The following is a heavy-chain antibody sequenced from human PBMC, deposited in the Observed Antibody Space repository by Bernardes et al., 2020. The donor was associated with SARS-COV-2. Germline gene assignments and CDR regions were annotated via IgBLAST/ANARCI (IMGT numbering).Heavy chain of an antibody. CDR3: ARAGGYCSGGSCYGPLAGYYYYGMDV. D-gene: IGHD2-15*01. J-gene: IGHJ6*02. V-gene: IGHV1-8*01. Sequence: ASVKVSCKASGYTFTSYDINWVRQATGQGLEWMGWMNPNSGNTGYAQKFQGRVTMTRNTSISTAYMELSSLRSEDTAVYYCARAGGYCSGGSCYGPLAGYYYYGMDVWGQGTTVTVSS. CDR2: MNPNSGNT. CDR1: GYTFTSYD.